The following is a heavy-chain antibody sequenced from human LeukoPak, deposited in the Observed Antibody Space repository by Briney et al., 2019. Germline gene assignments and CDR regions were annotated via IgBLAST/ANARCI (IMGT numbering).Heavy chain of an antibody. CDR2: INAGNGNT. CDR1: GYTFTSYA. Sequence: ASVKVSGKASGYTFTSYAMHWVCQAPGQRLEWMGWINAGNGNTKYSQKFQGRVTITRDTSASTAYMELSSQRSEDTAVYYCARDMEQLVRPAFGYWGQGTLVTVSS. D-gene: IGHD6-13*01. V-gene: IGHV1-3*01. CDR3: ARDMEQLVRPAFGY. J-gene: IGHJ4*02.